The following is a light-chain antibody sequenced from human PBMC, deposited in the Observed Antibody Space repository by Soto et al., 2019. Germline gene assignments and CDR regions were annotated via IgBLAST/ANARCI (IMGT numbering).Light chain of an antibody. CDR2: GAS. Sequence: VMTQSPATLSVSPGGRATLSCRASQSISDTLAWYQQKPGQAPRLLIHGASTRAPGFPARFSGSGSGTDFTLTISSLQSEDFAVYYCQQYDNWPWTFGQGTKV. V-gene: IGKV3-15*01. CDR1: QSISDT. CDR3: QQYDNWPWT. J-gene: IGKJ1*01.